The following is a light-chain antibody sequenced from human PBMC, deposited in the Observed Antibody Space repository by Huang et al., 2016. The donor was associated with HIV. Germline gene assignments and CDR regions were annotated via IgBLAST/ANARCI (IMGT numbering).Light chain of an antibody. CDR3: QQYNNWPPYT. Sequence: EIVMTQSPATLSVSPGERATLSCRASQSITTNVAWYQQKPGQAPRLLIYGASNRASGIPARFRGSGSGTEFTLTISSLQSEDFALYYCQQYNNWPPYTFGQGTKLEIK. CDR2: GAS. J-gene: IGKJ2*01. V-gene: IGKV3-15*01. CDR1: QSITTN.